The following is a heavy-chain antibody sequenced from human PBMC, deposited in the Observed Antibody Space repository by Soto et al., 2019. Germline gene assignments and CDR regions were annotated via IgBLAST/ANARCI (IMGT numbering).Heavy chain of an antibody. Sequence: SVKVSCNASGGTFSTYSISWARQAPAQGLEWMGGIIPIVCTANYEQKFQDRVSITADEPAHTAYMELRSLRSEETAVYYCASPSINPYYDILTGSPGDYYYYGMDVWGQGTTVTVSS. J-gene: IGHJ6*02. CDR1: GGTFSTYS. V-gene: IGHV1-69*13. CDR3: ASPSINPYYDILTGSPGDYYYYGMDV. CDR2: IIPIVCTA. D-gene: IGHD3-9*01.